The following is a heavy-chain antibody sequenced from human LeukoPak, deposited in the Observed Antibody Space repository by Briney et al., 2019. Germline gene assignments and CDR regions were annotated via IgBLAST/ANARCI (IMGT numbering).Heavy chain of an antibody. J-gene: IGHJ4*02. CDR3: ASSPGVAGTI. V-gene: IGHV4-39*01. CDR1: GGSISSSSYY. Sequence: PSETLSLTCTVSGGSISSSSYYWGWIRQPPGEGLEWIGSIYYSGSTYYNPSLKSRVTISVDTSKNQFSLKLSSVTAADTAVYYCASSPGVAGTIWGQGTLVTVSS. D-gene: IGHD6-19*01. CDR2: IYYSGST.